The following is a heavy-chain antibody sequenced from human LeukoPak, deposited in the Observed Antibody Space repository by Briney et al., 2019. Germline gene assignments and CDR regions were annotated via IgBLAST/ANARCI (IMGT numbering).Heavy chain of an antibody. Sequence: SETLSLTCTVSGGSISSYYWSWIRQPPGKGLEWIGYIYYSGSTNYNPSLKSRVTISVDTSKNQFSLKLSSVTAADTAVYYCARVLGTRYXXXGMDVWGQGTTVTVSS. CDR3: ARVLGTRYXXXGMDV. CDR2: IYYSGST. CDR1: GGSISSYY. D-gene: IGHD7-27*01. V-gene: IGHV4-59*01. J-gene: IGHJ6*02.